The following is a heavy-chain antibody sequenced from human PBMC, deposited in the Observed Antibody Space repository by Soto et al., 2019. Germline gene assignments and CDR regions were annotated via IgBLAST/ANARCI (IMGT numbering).Heavy chain of an antibody. CDR3: ARDTNYYASGSGVDY. Sequence: EVQLVESGGGLVKPGGSLRLSCAASGFTFSSYSMSWVRQAPGKGLEWVSSITSGNTYIYYGDSVKGRFAISRDNAKNSLYLQMNSLRAEDTAVYFCARDTNYYASGSGVDYWGQGTLVTVSS. CDR1: GFTFSSYS. J-gene: IGHJ4*02. D-gene: IGHD3-10*01. CDR2: ITSGNTYI. V-gene: IGHV3-21*02.